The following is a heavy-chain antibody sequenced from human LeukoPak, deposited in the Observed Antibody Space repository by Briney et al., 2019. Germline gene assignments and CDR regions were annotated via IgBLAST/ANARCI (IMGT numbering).Heavy chain of an antibody. Sequence: GRSLRLSCAASGFTFDDYAMHWVRQAPGKGLEWVSGISWNSGSIGYADSVKGRFTISRDNAKNSLYLRMNSLRAEDRALYYCAKVISKATITYFDYWGQGTLVTVSS. V-gene: IGHV3-9*01. CDR3: AKVISKATITYFDY. J-gene: IGHJ4*02. CDR2: ISWNSGSI. D-gene: IGHD5-24*01. CDR1: GFTFDDYA.